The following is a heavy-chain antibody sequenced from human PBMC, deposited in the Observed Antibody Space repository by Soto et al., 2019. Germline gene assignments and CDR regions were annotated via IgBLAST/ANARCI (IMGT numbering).Heavy chain of an antibody. D-gene: IGHD3-10*01. V-gene: IGHV3-30-3*01. Sequence: QVQLVESGGGVVQPGRSLRLSCAASGFTFSSYAMHWVRQAPGKGLEWVAVISYDGSNKYYADSVKGRFTISRDNSKNTLYLQMNSLRAEETAVYYCARHTMVRGAEVGDYWGQGTLVTVSS. CDR2: ISYDGSNK. J-gene: IGHJ4*02. CDR1: GFTFSSYA. CDR3: ARHTMVRGAEVGDY.